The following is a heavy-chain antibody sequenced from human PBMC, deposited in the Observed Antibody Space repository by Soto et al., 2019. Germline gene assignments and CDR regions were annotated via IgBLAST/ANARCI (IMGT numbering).Heavy chain of an antibody. D-gene: IGHD2-15*01. CDR3: ARGYCSGGSCYHRYYYYYMDV. CDR1: GYTFTSYG. CDR2: ISAYNGNT. Sequence: QVQLVQSGAEVKKPGASVKVSCKASGYTFTSYGISWVRQAPGQGLEWMGWISAYNGNTNYAQKLQGRVTMTTDTSTSTAYMELRSLRYDDTAVYCCARGYCSGGSCYHRYYYYYMDVWGKGTTVTVSS. V-gene: IGHV1-18*01. J-gene: IGHJ6*03.